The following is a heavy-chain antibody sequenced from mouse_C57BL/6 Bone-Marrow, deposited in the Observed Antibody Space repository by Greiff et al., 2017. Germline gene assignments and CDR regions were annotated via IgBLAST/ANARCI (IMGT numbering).Heavy chain of an antibody. CDR2: ISGGGGNT. D-gene: IGHD1-1*01. Sequence: EVMLVESGGGLVKPGGSLKLSCAASGFTFSSYTMSWVRQTPEKRLEWVATISGGGGNTYYPDSVKGRFTISRDNAKNTLYLQMSSLRSEDTALYYCARLGSSYAGYAMDYWGQGTSVTVSS. J-gene: IGHJ4*01. CDR1: GFTFSSYT. V-gene: IGHV5-9*01. CDR3: ARLGSSYAGYAMDY.